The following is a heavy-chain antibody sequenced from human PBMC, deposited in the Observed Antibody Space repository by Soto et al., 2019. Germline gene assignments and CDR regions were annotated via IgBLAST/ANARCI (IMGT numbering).Heavy chain of an antibody. CDR1: GDSISMST. V-gene: IGHV1-69*02. Sequence: SVKRSCKASGDSISMSTFSCVRQTHGQGLEWMGRFIPMLGIANYAQTFQGRVTITADKSTSTAFMDLSSLRSEDTAVYYCASLYDDTSGSFDYWGQGTLVTVSS. J-gene: IGHJ4*02. D-gene: IGHD3-22*01. CDR3: ASLYDDTSGSFDY. CDR2: FIPMLGIA.